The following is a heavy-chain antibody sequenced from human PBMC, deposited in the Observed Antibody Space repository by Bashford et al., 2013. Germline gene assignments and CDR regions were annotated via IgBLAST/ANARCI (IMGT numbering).Heavy chain of an antibody. Sequence: VRQAPGKGLDGSLLLVVVVAAHTTQTPWRAGFTISRDNSKNTLYLQMNSLRAEDTAVYYCAKYGVVDATFYYYEMDVWGQGTTVTVSS. CDR3: AKYGVVDATFYYYEMDV. D-gene: IGHD2-15*01. CDR2: LVVVVAA. V-gene: IGHV3-23*01. J-gene: IGHJ6*02.